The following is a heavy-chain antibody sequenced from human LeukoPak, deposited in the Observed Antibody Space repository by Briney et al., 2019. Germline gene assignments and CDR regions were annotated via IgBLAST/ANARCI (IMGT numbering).Heavy chain of an antibody. Sequence: GASLKVSSTASGYTFTSYGISCVRQAPVQKLEWMGWISAYNGNTNYAQKLQGRITMTTDTSTSTAYMELRSLRSDATAVYYCARDEVVAANSAFDYWGQGTLVTVSS. CDR2: ISAYNGNT. CDR1: GYTFTSYG. CDR3: ARDEVVAANSAFDY. D-gene: IGHD2-15*01. V-gene: IGHV1-18*04. J-gene: IGHJ4*02.